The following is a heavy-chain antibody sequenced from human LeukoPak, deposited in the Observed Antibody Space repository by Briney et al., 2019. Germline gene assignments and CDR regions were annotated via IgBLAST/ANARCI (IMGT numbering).Heavy chain of an antibody. Sequence: TSETPSLTCAVSGGSISSGGYSWSWIRQPPGKGLEWIRYIYHSGSTYYNPSLKSRVTISVDRSKNQFSLKLSSVTAADTAVYYCASGSRRDYYYGMDVWGQGTTVTVSS. CDR2: IYHSGST. CDR3: ASGSRRDYYYGMDV. J-gene: IGHJ6*02. V-gene: IGHV4-30-2*01. CDR1: GGSISSGGYS. D-gene: IGHD3-10*01.